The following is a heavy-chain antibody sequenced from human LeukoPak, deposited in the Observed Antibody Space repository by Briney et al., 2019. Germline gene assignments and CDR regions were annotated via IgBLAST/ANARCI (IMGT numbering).Heavy chain of an antibody. D-gene: IGHD4-17*01. CDR2: ISYDGSNK. V-gene: IGHV3-30*03. CDR1: GFIFSTSW. CDR3: ASSLKDYVVLDAFDI. J-gene: IGHJ3*02. Sequence: PGGSLRLSCTASGFIFSTSWMTWVRQAPGKGLEWVAVISYDGSNKYYADSVKGRFTISRDNSKNTLYLQMNSLRAEDTAVYYCASSLKDYVVLDAFDIWGQGTMVTVSS.